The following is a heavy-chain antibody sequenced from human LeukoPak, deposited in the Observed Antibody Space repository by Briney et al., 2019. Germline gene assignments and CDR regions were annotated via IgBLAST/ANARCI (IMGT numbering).Heavy chain of an antibody. CDR1: GYTLTELS. J-gene: IGHJ4*02. V-gene: IGHV1-24*01. CDR3: ATGTWRAVASV. CDR2: FDPEDGET. D-gene: IGHD6-19*01. Sequence: GASVKVSCKVSGYTLTELSMHWVRQAPGKGLEWVGGFDPEDGETIYAQKFQGRVTMTEDTSTDTAYMELSSLRSEDTAVYCCATGTWRAVASVWGQGTLVTVSS.